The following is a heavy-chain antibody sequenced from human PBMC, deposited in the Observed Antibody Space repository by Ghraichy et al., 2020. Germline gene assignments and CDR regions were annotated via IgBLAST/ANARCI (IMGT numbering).Heavy chain of an antibody. V-gene: IGHV4-59*01. J-gene: IGHJ4*02. CDR2: IYYSGST. D-gene: IGHD3-10*01. CDR1: GGSISSYY. CDR3: ARGYGSGRY. Sequence: SETLSLTCTVSGGSISSYYWSWIRQPPGKGLEWIGYIYYSGSTNYNPSLKSRVTISVDTSKNQFSLKLSSVTAADTAVYYCARGYGSGRYWGQGTLVTVSS.